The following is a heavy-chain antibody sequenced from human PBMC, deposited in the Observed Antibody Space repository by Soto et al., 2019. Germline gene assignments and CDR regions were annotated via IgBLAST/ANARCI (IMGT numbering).Heavy chain of an antibody. J-gene: IGHJ6*02. D-gene: IGHD6-13*01. V-gene: IGHV4-39*01. CDR1: GGSISSSSYY. Sequence: SETLSLTCTVSGGSISSSSYYWGWIRQPPGKGLEWIGSIYYSGSTYYNPSLKSRVTISVDTSKNQFSLKLGSVTAADTAVYYCARRVGSSSWYGAGYYGMDVWGQGTTVTVSS. CDR2: IYYSGST. CDR3: ARRVGSSSWYGAGYYGMDV.